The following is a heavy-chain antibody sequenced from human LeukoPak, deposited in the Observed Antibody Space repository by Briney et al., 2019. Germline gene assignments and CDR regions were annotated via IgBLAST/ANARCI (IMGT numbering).Heavy chain of an antibody. Sequence: SQTLSLTCTVSGGSISSGDYYWSWIRQPPGKGLEWIGYIYYSGSTYYNPSLKSRVTISVDTSKNQFSLKLSSVTAADTAVYYCARGSAYYYYDSSGYYPFDYWGQGTLVTVSS. D-gene: IGHD3-22*01. J-gene: IGHJ4*02. CDR1: GGSISSGDYY. V-gene: IGHV4-30-4*01. CDR3: ARGSAYYYYDSSGYYPFDY. CDR2: IYYSGST.